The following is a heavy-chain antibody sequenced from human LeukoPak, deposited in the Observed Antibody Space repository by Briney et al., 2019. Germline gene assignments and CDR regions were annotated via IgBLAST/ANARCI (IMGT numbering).Heavy chain of an antibody. CDR2: ISAYNGNT. V-gene: IGHV1-18*01. D-gene: IGHD3-16*02. J-gene: IGHJ4*02. CDR3: ARATGGLRLGELSSNFDY. CDR1: GYTLTSYG. Sequence: ASVKVSCKASGYTLTSYGISWVRQAPGQGLEWMGWISAYNGNTNYAQKLQGRVTMTTDTSTSTAYMELRSLRSDDTAVYYCARATGGLRLGELSSNFDYWGQGTLVTVSS.